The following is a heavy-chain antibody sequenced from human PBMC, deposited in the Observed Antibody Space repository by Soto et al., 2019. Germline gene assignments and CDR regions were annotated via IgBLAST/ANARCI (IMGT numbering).Heavy chain of an antibody. V-gene: IGHV3-23*01. CDR2: IIGGGTT. D-gene: IGHD1-1*01. Sequence: LRVACGGAWCRVSAYTLVVVGQGPGQGLEWVSAIIGGGTTYYADSVKGRFTISRDDSKNTLYLQMNSLRAEDTAIYYCAKDRHPDGRWTIDSSGQGAQVTVSS. CDR3: AKDRHPDGRWTIDS. CDR1: WCRVSAYT. J-gene: IGHJ4*02.